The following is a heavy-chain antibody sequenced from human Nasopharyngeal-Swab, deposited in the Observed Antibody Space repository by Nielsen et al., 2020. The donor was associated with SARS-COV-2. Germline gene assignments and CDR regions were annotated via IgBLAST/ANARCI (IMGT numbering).Heavy chain of an antibody. CDR3: ARRGLPGTYLFDY. Sequence: SVKVSCKASGYTFTSYGISWVLQAPGQGLEWMGGIIPIFGTANYAQKFQGRVTITADKSTSTAYMELSSLRSEDTAVYYCARRGLPGTYLFDYWGQGTLVTVSS. J-gene: IGHJ4*02. CDR2: IIPIFGTA. V-gene: IGHV1-69*06. CDR1: GYTFTSYG.